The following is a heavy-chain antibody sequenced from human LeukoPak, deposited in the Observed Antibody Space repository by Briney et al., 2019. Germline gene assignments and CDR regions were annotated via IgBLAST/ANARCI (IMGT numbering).Heavy chain of an antibody. V-gene: IGHV3-21*01. Sequence: NPGGSLRLSCAASGFTFTSYSMNWVRQAPGKGLEWVSSISGSSNYIYYADSVKGRFTISRDNATNSLYLQMNSLRAEDTAVYYCAKTDSSGYILDYWGQGTLVTVSS. D-gene: IGHD3-22*01. J-gene: IGHJ4*02. CDR1: GFTFTSYS. CDR2: ISGSSNYI. CDR3: AKTDSSGYILDY.